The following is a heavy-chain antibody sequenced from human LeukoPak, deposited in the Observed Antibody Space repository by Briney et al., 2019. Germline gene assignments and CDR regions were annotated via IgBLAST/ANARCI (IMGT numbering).Heavy chain of an antibody. CDR3: ASEGGSDAFDI. Sequence: GGSLRLSCVASGFTFSSYGMHWVRQAPGKGLEWVAVISSDGSNKYYADSVKGRFAISRDDSKNTLYLQVNSLRADDTAVYYCASEGGSDAFDIWGQGTMVTVSS. CDR1: GFTFSSYG. V-gene: IGHV3-30*03. D-gene: IGHD6-25*01. CDR2: ISSDGSNK. J-gene: IGHJ3*02.